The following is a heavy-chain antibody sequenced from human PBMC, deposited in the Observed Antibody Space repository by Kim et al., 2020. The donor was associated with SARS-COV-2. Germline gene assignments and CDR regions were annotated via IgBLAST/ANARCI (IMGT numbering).Heavy chain of an antibody. D-gene: IGHD2-2*01. Sequence: GGSLRLSCAASGFSFSNYEFTWVRQTPGKGLEWLSYISDSGSIRRYADSVKGRFFISRDNAKNSLFLEMNILRPEDTAIYYCARRSCFTTTCLLDYWGQGTLFTVSS. CDR3: ARRSCFTTTCLLDY. V-gene: IGHV3-48*03. J-gene: IGHJ4*02. CDR1: GFSFSNYE. CDR2: ISDSGSIR.